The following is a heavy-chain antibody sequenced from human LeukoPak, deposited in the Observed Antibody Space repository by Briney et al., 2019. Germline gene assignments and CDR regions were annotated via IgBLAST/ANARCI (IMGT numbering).Heavy chain of an antibody. CDR3: ARAESSSRYYYYGMDV. CDR2: MNPNSGNT. V-gene: IGHV1-8*01. D-gene: IGHD6-6*01. CDR1: GYTFTSYD. J-gene: IGHJ6*02. Sequence: ASVTVSCKASGYTFTSYDINWVLQATGPGLESMGWMNPNSGNTGYAQKFQGRVTITRNTSRSTAYMELSSLRSEDTAVYYCARAESSSRYYYYGMDVWGQGTTVTVSS.